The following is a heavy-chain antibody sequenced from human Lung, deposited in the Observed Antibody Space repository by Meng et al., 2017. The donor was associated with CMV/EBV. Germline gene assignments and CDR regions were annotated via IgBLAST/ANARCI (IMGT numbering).Heavy chain of an antibody. Sequence: QEQLQESGHGPVKPSGTLSLTCAVSGCSIIWSNWWSWVRQPPGKGLEWIGEIYHSGSTNYNPSLKSRVTISVDKSKNQFSLKLSSVTAADTAVYYCASFPPPGKQWLVTDYWGQGTLVTVSS. J-gene: IGHJ4*02. CDR1: GCSIIWSNW. D-gene: IGHD6-19*01. CDR3: ASFPPPGKQWLVTDY. CDR2: IYHSGST. V-gene: IGHV4-4*02.